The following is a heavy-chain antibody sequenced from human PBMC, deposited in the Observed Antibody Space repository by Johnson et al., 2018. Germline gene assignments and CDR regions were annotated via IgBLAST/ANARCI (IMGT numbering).Heavy chain of an antibody. CDR1: GFTFGDYA. J-gene: IGHJ4*02. CDR2: IRTKAYGGTT. D-gene: IGHD5-18*01. Sequence: VQLVQSGGGLVQPGRSLRLSCTSSGFTFGDYAMSWLRQAPGKGLEWVGFIRTKAYGGTTEYAASVKGRFTISRDDSPSIAYLQMNSLKTEDTGGYYCTRARGSSYGYCDYWGQGTLVTVSS. V-gene: IGHV3-49*03. CDR3: TRARGSSYGYCDY.